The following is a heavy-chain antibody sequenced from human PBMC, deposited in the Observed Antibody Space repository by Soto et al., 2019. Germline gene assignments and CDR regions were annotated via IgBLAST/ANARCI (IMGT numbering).Heavy chain of an antibody. CDR2: ISSSSSTI. V-gene: IGHV3-48*01. CDR3: ARETYCGGDCYSDYYYGMDV. Sequence: PGGSLRLSCAASGFTFSSYSMNWVRQAPGKGLEWVSYISSSSSTIYYADSVKGRFTISRDNAKNSLYLQMNSLRAEDTAVYYCARETYCGGDCYSDYYYGMDVWGQGTTVTVSS. CDR1: GFTFSSYS. D-gene: IGHD2-21*02. J-gene: IGHJ6*02.